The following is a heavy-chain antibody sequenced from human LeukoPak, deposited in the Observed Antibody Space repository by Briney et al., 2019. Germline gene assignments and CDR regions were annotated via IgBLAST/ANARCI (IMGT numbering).Heavy chain of an antibody. J-gene: IGHJ4*02. D-gene: IGHD3-22*01. CDR1: GFTFSNAW. Sequence: GGSLRLSCAASGFTFSNAWMSWVRQAPGKGLEWVSAISGSGGSTYYADSVKGRFTISRDNSKNTLYLQMNSLRAEDTAVYYCAKVAPVVVITYYFDYWGQGTLVTVSS. V-gene: IGHV3-23*01. CDR2: ISGSGGST. CDR3: AKVAPVVVITYYFDY.